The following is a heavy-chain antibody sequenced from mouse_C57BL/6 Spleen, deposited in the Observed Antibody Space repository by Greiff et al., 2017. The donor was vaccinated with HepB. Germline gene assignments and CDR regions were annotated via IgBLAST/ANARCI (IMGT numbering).Heavy chain of an antibody. Sequence: EVMLVESGGGLVKPGGSLKLSCAASGFTFSSYTMSWVRQTPEKRLEWVATISGGGGNTYYPDSVKGRFTISRDNAKNTLYLQMSSLRSEDTALYYCARVYYGNYGYWGQGTTLTVSS. CDR2: ISGGGGNT. J-gene: IGHJ2*01. CDR3: ARVYYGNYGY. CDR1: GFTFSSYT. D-gene: IGHD2-1*01. V-gene: IGHV5-9*01.